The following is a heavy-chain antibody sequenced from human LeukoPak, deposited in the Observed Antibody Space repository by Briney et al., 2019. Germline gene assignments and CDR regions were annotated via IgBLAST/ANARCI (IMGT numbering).Heavy chain of an antibody. Sequence: PGGSLRLSCAASGFTFSSYWMHWVRQAPGKGLEWVSSISSSSSYIYYADSVKGRVTISRDNSNNTVFLQMSGLTAEDTAIYYCAKGSAFYYDSSGYSAPFDYWGQGTLVPVSS. J-gene: IGHJ4*02. V-gene: IGHV3-21*04. CDR3: AKGSAFYYDSSGYSAPFDY. CDR2: ISSSSSYI. CDR1: GFTFSSYW. D-gene: IGHD3-22*01.